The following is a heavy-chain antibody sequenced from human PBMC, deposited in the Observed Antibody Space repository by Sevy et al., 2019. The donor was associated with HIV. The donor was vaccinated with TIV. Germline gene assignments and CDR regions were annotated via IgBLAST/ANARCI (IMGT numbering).Heavy chain of an antibody. D-gene: IGHD5-18*01. J-gene: IGHJ3*02. CDR2: IYYSGRT. CDR1: GGSISSSSYY. CDR3: ARRGYSYGYIDAFDI. Sequence: SETLSLTCTVSGGSISSSSYYWGWISQPPGKGLEWIGSIYYSGRTYYNPSLKSRVTISVDTSKNQFSLKLSSVTAADTAVYYCARRGYSYGYIDAFDIWGQGTMVTVSS. V-gene: IGHV4-39*01.